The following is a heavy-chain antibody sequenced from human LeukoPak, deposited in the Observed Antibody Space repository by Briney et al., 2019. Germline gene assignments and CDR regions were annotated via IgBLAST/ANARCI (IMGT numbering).Heavy chain of an antibody. Sequence: GASVKVSCKASGYTFTGYYMHWVRQAPGQGLEWMGWINPNSGGTNYAQKFQGRVTMTRDTSISTAYMELSRLRSDDTAVYYCAREEVGATRSFDYWGQGTLVTVSS. D-gene: IGHD1-26*01. CDR2: INPNSGGT. CDR3: AREEVGATRSFDY. V-gene: IGHV1-2*02. CDR1: GYTFTGYY. J-gene: IGHJ4*02.